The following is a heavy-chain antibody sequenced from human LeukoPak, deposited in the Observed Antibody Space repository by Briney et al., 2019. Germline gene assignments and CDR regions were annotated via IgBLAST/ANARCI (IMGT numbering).Heavy chain of an antibody. J-gene: IGHJ4*02. CDR2: FTTTGATT. CDR3: TIMHGYYDGSGYWVQ. Sequence: GGSLRLSCAASGFTFGSYGMSWVRQAPGKGLEWVAFFTTTGATTSYAGSVKGRFTISRDNARDTLYMQMNSLRDEDTALYYCTIMHGYYDGSGYWVQWGQGTLVTVSS. D-gene: IGHD3-22*01. V-gene: IGHV3-23*01. CDR1: GFTFGSYG.